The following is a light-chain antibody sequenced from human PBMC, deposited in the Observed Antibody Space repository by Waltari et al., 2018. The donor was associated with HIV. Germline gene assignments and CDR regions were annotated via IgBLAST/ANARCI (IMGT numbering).Light chain of an antibody. CDR2: EVT. CDR1: NSDIGTYDY. J-gene: IGLJ2*01. CDR3: SSFANRDGFYVL. Sequence: QSALTQPPSASGSPGQSVTLSCTGTNSDIGTYDYVSWYQQPPGKAPNLVISEVTKRPSGVAERCSGAKSGNTAFLTVSGLQAEDEADYYCSSFANRDGFYVLFGGGTRLTVL. V-gene: IGLV2-8*01.